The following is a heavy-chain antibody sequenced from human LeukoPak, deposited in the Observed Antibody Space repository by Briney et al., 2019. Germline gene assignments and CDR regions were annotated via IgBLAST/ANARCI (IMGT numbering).Heavy chain of an antibody. Sequence: GGSLRLSCAASGFTFSSYSMNWVRQAPGKGLEWVSAISSSSSYIYYADSVKGRFTISRDNAKNSLYLQMNSLRAGDTAVYYCAREVGLRYSYGSNWGQGTLVTVSS. CDR3: AREVGLRYSYGSN. CDR2: ISSSSSYI. J-gene: IGHJ4*02. CDR1: GFTFSSYS. V-gene: IGHV3-21*01. D-gene: IGHD5-18*01.